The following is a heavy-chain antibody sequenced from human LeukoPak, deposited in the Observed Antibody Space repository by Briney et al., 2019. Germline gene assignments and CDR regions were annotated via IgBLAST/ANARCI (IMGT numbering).Heavy chain of an antibody. CDR2: INHSGST. D-gene: IGHD3-22*01. J-gene: IGHJ3*02. Sequence: SETLSLTCAVYGGSFSGYYWSWIRQPPGKGLEWIGEINHSGSTNYNPSLKSRVTISVDTSKNQFSLKLSSVTAADTAVYYCARHVEKAGAYYYDSSGYPDAFDIWGQGTMVTVSS. CDR3: ARHVEKAGAYYYDSSGYPDAFDI. V-gene: IGHV4-34*01. CDR1: GGSFSGYY.